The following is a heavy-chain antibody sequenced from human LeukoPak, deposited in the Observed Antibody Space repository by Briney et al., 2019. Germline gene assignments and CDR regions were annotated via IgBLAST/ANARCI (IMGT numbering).Heavy chain of an antibody. Sequence: PSETLSLTCTVSGGSISSSSYYWGWIRQPPGKGLEWIGSTYYSGSTYYNPSLKSRVTISVDTSKNQFSLKLSSVTAADTAVYYCAQYSYGYWGQGTLVTVSS. CDR3: AQYSYGY. CDR1: GGSISSSSYY. CDR2: TYYSGST. D-gene: IGHD5-18*01. J-gene: IGHJ4*02. V-gene: IGHV4-39*01.